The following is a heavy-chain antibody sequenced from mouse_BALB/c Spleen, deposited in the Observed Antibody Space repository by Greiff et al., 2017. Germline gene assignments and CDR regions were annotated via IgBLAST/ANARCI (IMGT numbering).Heavy chain of an antibody. CDR1: GFTFSSYT. Sequence: EVKLVESGGGLVQPVGSLKLSCAASGFTFSSYTMSWVRQTPEKRLEWVAYISNGGGSTYYPDTVKGRFTISRDNAKNTLYLQMSSLKSEDTAMYYCARQGIYYAMDYWGQGTSVTVSS. CDR2: ISNGGGST. CDR3: ARQGIYYAMDY. V-gene: IGHV5-12-2*01. J-gene: IGHJ4*01.